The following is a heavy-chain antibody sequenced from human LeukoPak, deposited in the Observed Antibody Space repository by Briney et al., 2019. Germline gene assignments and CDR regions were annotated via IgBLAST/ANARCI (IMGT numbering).Heavy chain of an antibody. CDR3: AKDRYQYSSSSDTDY. D-gene: IGHD6-6*01. J-gene: IGHJ4*02. CDR2: ISYDGSNK. Sequence: GGSLRLSCAASGFTFSSYGMHWVRQAPGKGLEWVAVISYDGSNKYYADSVKGRFTISRDNSKNTLYLQMNSLRAEDTAVYYCAKDRYQYSSSSDTDYWGQGTLVTVSS. V-gene: IGHV3-30*18. CDR1: GFTFSSYG.